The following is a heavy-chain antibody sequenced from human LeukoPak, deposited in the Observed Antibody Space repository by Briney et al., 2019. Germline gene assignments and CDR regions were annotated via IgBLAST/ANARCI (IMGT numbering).Heavy chain of an antibody. D-gene: IGHD2-2*01. CDR1: GGSISSYY. V-gene: IGHV4-59*01. J-gene: IGHJ6*02. CDR3: ARKVVPAAMGYYHYYGRDV. Sequence: SETLSLTCTVSGGSISSYYWSWIRQPPGKGLEWIGYIYYSGSTNYNPSLKSRVTISVDTSKNQFSLKLSSVTAADTAVYYCARKVVPAAMGYYHYYGRDVWAQGPTVTVSS. CDR2: IYYSGST.